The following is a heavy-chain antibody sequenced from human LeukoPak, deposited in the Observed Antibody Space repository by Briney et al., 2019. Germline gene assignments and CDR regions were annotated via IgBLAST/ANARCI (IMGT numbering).Heavy chain of an antibody. J-gene: IGHJ5*02. CDR3: ARDYYNWFDP. CDR2: IYTSGST. V-gene: IGHV4-4*07. D-gene: IGHD3-10*01. CDR1: GGSISSYY. Sequence: SETLSLTCTVSGGSISSYYWSWIRQPAGKELEWIGRIYTSGSTNYNPSLKSRVTISVDTSKNQSSLKLSSVTAADTAVYYCARDYYNWFDPWGQGTLVTVSS.